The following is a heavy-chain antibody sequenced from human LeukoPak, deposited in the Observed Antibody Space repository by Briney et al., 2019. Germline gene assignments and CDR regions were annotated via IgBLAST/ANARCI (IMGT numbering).Heavy chain of an antibody. CDR1: GFSFDDYG. CDR3: ARDQFGVIIVTSQYYFDY. V-gene: IGHV3-20*04. Sequence: GGSLRLSCAASGFSFDDYGMSWVRQAPGKGLEWVSGINWNGGSTGYADSVKGRFTISRDNAKNSLYLQMNSLRAEDTALYYCARDQFGVIIVTSQYYFDYWGQGTLVTVSS. D-gene: IGHD3-3*01. J-gene: IGHJ4*02. CDR2: INWNGGST.